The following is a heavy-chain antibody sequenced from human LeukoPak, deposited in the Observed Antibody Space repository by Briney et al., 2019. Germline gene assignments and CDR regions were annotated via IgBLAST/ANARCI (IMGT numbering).Heavy chain of an antibody. CDR1: GGTFSSYA. J-gene: IGHJ4*02. D-gene: IGHD4-17*01. V-gene: IGHV1-69*17. CDR3: SRDFDYGDYGGYFDY. CDR2: IIPIFGIP. Sequence: SEKVSYKASGGTFSSYAISWVRHAPGQGLEWMGRIIPIFGIPNYAQQFQGRVTITADKSTSTAYMELSSLRSEDTAVYYCSRDFDYGDYGGYFDYWGQGTLVTVSS.